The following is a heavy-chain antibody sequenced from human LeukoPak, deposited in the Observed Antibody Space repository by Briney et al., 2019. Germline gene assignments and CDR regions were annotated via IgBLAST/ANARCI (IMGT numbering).Heavy chain of an antibody. V-gene: IGHV4-34*01. CDR3: ARHPPAAKGLPDWFDP. D-gene: IGHD2-15*01. Sequence: SETLSLTCAVDGGSFSGYYWSWIRQPPGKGLEWIGEINHSGSTNYNPSLKSRVTISVDTSKNQFSLKLSSVPAADTAVYYCARHPPAAKGLPDWFDPWGQGTLVTVSS. J-gene: IGHJ5*02. CDR2: INHSGST. CDR1: GGSFSGYY.